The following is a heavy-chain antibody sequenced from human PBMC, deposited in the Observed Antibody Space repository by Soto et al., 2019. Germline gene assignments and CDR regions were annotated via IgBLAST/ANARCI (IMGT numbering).Heavy chain of an antibody. D-gene: IGHD3-22*01. J-gene: IGHJ4*02. CDR1: GGSISSYY. Sequence: SETLSLTCTVSGGSISSYYWSWIRQPPGKGLEWIAYIYYTGSTNYNPSLKSRVTLSADTSKNQFSLKLISVTAADTAMYYCARVHSSGSYSHYWGQGTLVTVSS. CDR2: IYYTGST. CDR3: ARVHSSGSYSHY. V-gene: IGHV4-59*01.